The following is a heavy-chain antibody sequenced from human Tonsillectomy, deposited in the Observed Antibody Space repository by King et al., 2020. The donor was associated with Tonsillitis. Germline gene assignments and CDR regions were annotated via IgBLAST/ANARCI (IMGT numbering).Heavy chain of an antibody. V-gene: IGHV1-69*14. CDR2: IIPIFGTT. J-gene: IGHJ6*03. CDR3: AAGYYASSGFSFSYYFYIDV. Sequence: QLVQSGAEVKKPGSSVKVSCKASGGTFSAYAISWVRQAPGQGLEWMGGIIPIFGTTYITQKFQGRITITADKSTSTASMELSSLRSEDTAVYYCAAGYYASSGFSFSYYFYIDVWGKGATVTVSS. D-gene: IGHD3-22*01. CDR1: GGTFSAYA.